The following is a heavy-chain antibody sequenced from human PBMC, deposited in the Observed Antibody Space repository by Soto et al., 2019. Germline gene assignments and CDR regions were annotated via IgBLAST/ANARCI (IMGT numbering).Heavy chain of an antibody. CDR1: GFTFSSYG. D-gene: IGHD1-26*01. Sequence: QVQLVESRGGVVQPGRSLRLSCAASGFTFSSYGMHWVRQAPGKGLEWVAVIWFDGSNKYYSDSVKGRFTISRDNSKNTLYLKMNSLRGEDTAVYYCARDSGGTVGATRLFDYWGQGTLVTVSS. V-gene: IGHV3-33*01. J-gene: IGHJ4*02. CDR2: IWFDGSNK. CDR3: ARDSGGTVGATRLFDY.